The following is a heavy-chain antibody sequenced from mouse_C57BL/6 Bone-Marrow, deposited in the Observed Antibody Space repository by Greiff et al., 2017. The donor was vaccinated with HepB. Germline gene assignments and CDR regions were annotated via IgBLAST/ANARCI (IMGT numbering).Heavy chain of an antibody. CDR2: IHPNSGST. Sequence: QVQLQQPGAELVKPGASVKLSCKASGYTFTSYWMHWVKQRPGQGLEWIGMIHPNSGSTNYNEKFKSKATLTVDKSSSTAYMQLSSLTSEDSAVYYCARAYYSNYVPWYFDVWGTGTTVTVSS. J-gene: IGHJ1*03. CDR3: ARAYYSNYVPWYFDV. V-gene: IGHV1-64*01. D-gene: IGHD2-5*01. CDR1: GYTFTSYW.